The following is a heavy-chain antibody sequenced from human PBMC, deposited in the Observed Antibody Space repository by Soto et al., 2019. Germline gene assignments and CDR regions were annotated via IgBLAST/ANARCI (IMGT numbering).Heavy chain of an antibody. Sequence: ESGGGLVQPGGSLRLSCAASGFTFSSYAMSWVRQAPGKGLEWVSAISGSGGSTYYADSVKGRFTISRDNSKNTLYLQMNSLRAEDTAVYYCAKEGRITGTTNYYYYYGMDVWGQGTTVTVSS. CDR3: AKEGRITGTTNYYYYYGMDV. D-gene: IGHD1-20*01. CDR1: GFTFSSYA. J-gene: IGHJ6*02. V-gene: IGHV3-23*01. CDR2: ISGSGGST.